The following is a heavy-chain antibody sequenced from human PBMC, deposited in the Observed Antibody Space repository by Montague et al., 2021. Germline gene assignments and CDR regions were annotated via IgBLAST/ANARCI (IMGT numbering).Heavy chain of an antibody. D-gene: IGHD3-10*01. CDR1: GGSLSEYY. Sequence: SETLSLTCGVYGGSLSEYYWAWIRQSSEKGLEWIGEVRHIGSTNYNPSRKSRVTMSVDKSKNHFLLKLRYVTAADSAVYYCASDRGPFDYWGQGTVVTVSS. CDR2: VRHIGST. V-gene: IGHV4-34*01. J-gene: IGHJ4*02. CDR3: ASDRGPFDY.